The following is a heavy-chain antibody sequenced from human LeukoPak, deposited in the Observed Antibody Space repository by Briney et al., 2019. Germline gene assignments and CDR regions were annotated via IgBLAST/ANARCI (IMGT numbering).Heavy chain of an antibody. CDR2: IYSDGSRT. CDR1: GFTFSSYW. Sequence: GGSLRLSCAASGFTFSSYWMHWVRQGPGKGLVWVSRIYSDGSRTTYADSVKGRFTISRDNAKNSLYLQMNSLRAEDTAVYYCARDGGWDCSSSSCYALVFDYWGQGTLVTVSS. J-gene: IGHJ4*02. CDR3: ARDGGWDCSSSSCYALVFDY. D-gene: IGHD2-2*01. V-gene: IGHV3-74*01.